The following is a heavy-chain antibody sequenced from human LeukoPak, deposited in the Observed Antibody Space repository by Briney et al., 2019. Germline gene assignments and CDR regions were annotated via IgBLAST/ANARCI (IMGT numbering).Heavy chain of an antibody. Sequence: PGGFLRLSCEGSGFTFSNYWMGWVCQAPGKGLQWVANIKTDGSEKYYVDSVKGRFTISRDNAKNSLYLQMNSLRAEDTAVYYCASRQMGLWFAQGPWYYGMDVWGQGTTVTVSS. V-gene: IGHV3-7*01. CDR2: IKTDGSEK. CDR3: ASRQMGLWFAQGPWYYGMDV. J-gene: IGHJ6*02. CDR1: GFTFSNYW. D-gene: IGHD3-10*01.